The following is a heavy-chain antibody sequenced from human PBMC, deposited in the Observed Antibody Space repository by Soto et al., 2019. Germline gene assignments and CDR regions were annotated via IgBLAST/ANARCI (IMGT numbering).Heavy chain of an antibody. J-gene: IGHJ6*02. Sequence: EVQLVESGGGLVQPGGSLRLSCAASGFTVSSNYMSWVRQAPGKGLEWVSVIYSGGSTYYADSVKGRFTISRHNSQNTLYLQMNSLRAEYTAVYYCASTFGYDSSGYYPSDYYYGMDVWGQGTTVTVSS. V-gene: IGHV3-53*04. CDR3: ASTFGYDSSGYYPSDYYYGMDV. CDR2: IYSGGST. D-gene: IGHD3-22*01. CDR1: GFTVSSNY.